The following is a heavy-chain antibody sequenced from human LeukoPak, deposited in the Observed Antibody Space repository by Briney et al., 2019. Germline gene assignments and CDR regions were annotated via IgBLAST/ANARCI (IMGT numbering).Heavy chain of an antibody. Sequence: PSETLSLTCTVSGGSIGSYYWSWIRQPPGKGLEWIGYIYTSGSTNYNPSLKSRVTISVDTSKNQFSLKLSSVTAADTAVYYCARHVDYGAAFDIWSQGTMVTVSS. D-gene: IGHD4-17*01. CDR3: ARHVDYGAAFDI. CDR1: GGSIGSYY. J-gene: IGHJ3*02. V-gene: IGHV4-4*09. CDR2: IYTSGST.